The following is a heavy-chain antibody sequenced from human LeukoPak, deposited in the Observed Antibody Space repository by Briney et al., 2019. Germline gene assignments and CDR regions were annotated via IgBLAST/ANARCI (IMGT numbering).Heavy chain of an antibody. D-gene: IGHD3-22*01. V-gene: IGHV1-18*01. CDR2: ISAYNGNT. CDR1: GYTFTSYG. CDR3: ARAVGYYYDSSGPAYFDY. Sequence: ASVKVSCKASGYTFTSYGISWVRQAPGQGLEWMGWISAYNGNTNYAQKLQGRVTMTTDTSTSTAYMELRSLRSDDTAVYYCARAVGYYYDSSGPAYFDYWGQGTLLTVSS. J-gene: IGHJ4*02.